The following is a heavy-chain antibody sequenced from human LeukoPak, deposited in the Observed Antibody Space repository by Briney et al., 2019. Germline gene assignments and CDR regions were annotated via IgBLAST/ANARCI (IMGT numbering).Heavy chain of an antibody. CDR2: TYYRSKWYN. J-gene: IGHJ4*02. CDR3: ARSSFQGYSSSWYYFDY. V-gene: IGHV6-1*01. D-gene: IGHD6-13*01. Sequence: SQTLSLTCAISGDSVSSNSAAWNWIRQSPSRGLEWLGRTYYRSKWYNDYAVSVKSRITINPDTSKNQFSLQLNSVTPEDTAVYYCARSSFQGYSSSWYYFDYWGQGTLVTVSS. CDR1: GDSVSSNSAA.